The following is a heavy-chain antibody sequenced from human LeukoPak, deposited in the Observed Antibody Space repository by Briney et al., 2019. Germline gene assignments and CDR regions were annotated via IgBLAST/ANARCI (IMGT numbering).Heavy chain of an antibody. D-gene: IGHD3-10*01. J-gene: IGHJ4*02. CDR1: GGSISSGGYY. V-gene: IGHV4-39*07. CDR2: INHSGST. CDR3: ARGQAGYYFDY. Sequence: SETLSLTCTVSGGSISSGGYYWSWIRQPPGKGLEWIGEINHSGSTNYNPSLKSRVTISVDTSKNQFSLKLSSVTAADTAVYYCARGQAGYYFDYWGQGTLVTVSS.